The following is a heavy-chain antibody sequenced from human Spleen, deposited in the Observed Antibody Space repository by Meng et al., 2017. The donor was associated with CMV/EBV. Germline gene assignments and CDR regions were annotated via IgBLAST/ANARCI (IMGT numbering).Heavy chain of an antibody. Sequence: QMPLVQSGAEGTNPGASVQVSCKASGYTCTSYYMHWVRQAPGQGLEWMGIINPSGCSTSYAQKFQGRVTMTRDTSTSTVYMELSSLRSEDTAVYYCARDQLLVGATPFDYWGQGTLVTVSS. V-gene: IGHV1-46*01. CDR1: GYTCTSYY. CDR2: INPSGCST. J-gene: IGHJ4*02. D-gene: IGHD1-26*01. CDR3: ARDQLLVGATPFDY.